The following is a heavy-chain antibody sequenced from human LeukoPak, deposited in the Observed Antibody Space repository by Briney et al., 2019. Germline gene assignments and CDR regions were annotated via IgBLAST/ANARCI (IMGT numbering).Heavy chain of an antibody. D-gene: IGHD1-26*01. Sequence: GASVKVSRKASGYTFTSYDINWVRQATGQGLEWMGWMNPNSGNTGYAQKFQGRVTMTRNTSISTAYMELSSLRSEDTAVYYCARAGSSGSYYEWFDPWGQGTLVTVSS. CDR2: MNPNSGNT. V-gene: IGHV1-8*01. CDR3: ARAGSSGSYYEWFDP. J-gene: IGHJ5*02. CDR1: GYTFTSYD.